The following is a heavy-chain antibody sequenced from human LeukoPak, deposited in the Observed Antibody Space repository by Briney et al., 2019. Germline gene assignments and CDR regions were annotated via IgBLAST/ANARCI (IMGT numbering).Heavy chain of an antibody. CDR1: GGSISSSSYY. V-gene: IGHV4-39*07. J-gene: IGHJ4*02. D-gene: IGHD4-17*01. CDR3: ARGPTTVTFFDY. CDR2: IYYSGST. Sequence: SETLSLTCTVSGGSISSSSYYWGWIRQPPGKGLEWIGSIYYSGSTYYNPSFKSRVTISVDTSKNQFSLKLSSVTAADTAVYYCARGPTTVTFFDYWGQGTLVTVSS.